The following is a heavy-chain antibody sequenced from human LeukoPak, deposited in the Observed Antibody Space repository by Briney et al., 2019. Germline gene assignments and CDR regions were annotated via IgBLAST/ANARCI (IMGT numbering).Heavy chain of an antibody. CDR2: ISGSGGST. J-gene: IGHJ3*02. CDR1: GFTFSSYA. D-gene: IGHD4-23*01. Sequence: GGSLRLSCAASGFTFSSYAMSWVRQAAAKELDWVSAISGSGGSTYYADSVKGRFTISRDNSKNTLYLQMNSLRAEGTAVYYCAKAYGGNSKAFDIWGQGTMVTVSS. V-gene: IGHV3-23*01. CDR3: AKAYGGNSKAFDI.